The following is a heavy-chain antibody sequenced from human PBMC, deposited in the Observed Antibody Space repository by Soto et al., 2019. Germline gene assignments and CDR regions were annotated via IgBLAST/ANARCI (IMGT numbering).Heavy chain of an antibody. Sequence: VSGPTLVNPTQTLTLTCTFSGFSLSTSGMSVSWIRQPPGKALEWLALIDWDDEKHYATSLKTRLTISKDTSKNQVVLTMTNMDPVDTATCYCARNQVPDYEILTGYPTQNWFYPWGQGTLVTVSS. CDR2: IDWDDEK. J-gene: IGHJ5*02. CDR1: GFSLSTSGMS. CDR3: ARNQVPDYEILTGYPTQNWFYP. V-gene: IGHV2-70*01. D-gene: IGHD3-9*01.